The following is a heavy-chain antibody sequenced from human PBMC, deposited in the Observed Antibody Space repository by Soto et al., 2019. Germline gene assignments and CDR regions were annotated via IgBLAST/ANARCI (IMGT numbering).Heavy chain of an antibody. V-gene: IGHV4-59*01. CDR1: GGSIDNFY. CDR3: ARAARGPARLFDS. CDR2: IYYTGSA. Sequence: SETLSLTCTVSGGSIDNFYWSWIRQPPGKGLEWVGYIYYTGSANYNPSVKGRVALSLDKSKSQFSLRLRSVTAADTAVYYCARAARGPARLFDSWGQGTLVTVSS. J-gene: IGHJ4*02. D-gene: IGHD6-6*01.